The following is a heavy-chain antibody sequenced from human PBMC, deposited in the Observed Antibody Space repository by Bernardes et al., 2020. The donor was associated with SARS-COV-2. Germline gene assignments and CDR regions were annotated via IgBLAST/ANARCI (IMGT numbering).Heavy chain of an antibody. V-gene: IGHV3-23*01. CDR1: GFPLSRYV. J-gene: IGHJ4*02. Sequence: GGFLSPAWAAPGFPLSRYVVSWVRPAPGKGLEWVSATSVSCGSTYYADSVKGRFTISRDNSKNTLYLQMNSLRAEDTAVYYCAKKGVYYGSGSSVSFDYWGQGTLVTVSS. CDR2: TSVSCGST. CDR3: AKKGVYYGSGSSVSFDY. D-gene: IGHD3-10*01.